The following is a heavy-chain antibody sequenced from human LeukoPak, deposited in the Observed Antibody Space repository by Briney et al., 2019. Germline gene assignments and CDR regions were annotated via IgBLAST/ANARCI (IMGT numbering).Heavy chain of an antibody. CDR1: GFTFNNYA. J-gene: IGHJ4*02. V-gene: IGHV3-23*01. CDR3: AKVAWSSGSYYLSQSNFDY. Sequence: QSGGSLRLSCAASGFTFNNYAMSWVRQAPGKGLEWVSAISGSGYSTYYADSVKGRFTSSRDNSKNTLYLQMNSLRAEDTAVYYCAKVAWSSGSYYLSQSNFDYWGQGTLVTVSS. D-gene: IGHD1-26*01. CDR2: ISGSGYST.